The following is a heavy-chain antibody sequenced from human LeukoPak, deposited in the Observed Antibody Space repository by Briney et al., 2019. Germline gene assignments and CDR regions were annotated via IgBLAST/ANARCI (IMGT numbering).Heavy chain of an antibody. J-gene: IGHJ4*02. CDR3: AKRGRYYFDQ. Sequence: PGGCLRFSCAASGFTFSSYAMSWVRQAPGKGLEWVSTITASGGTYYADSLKGRFTISRDTSKNTLYLQTNSLRAEDTAVYYCAKRGRYYFDQWGQGTLVTVSS. V-gene: IGHV3-23*01. CDR1: GFTFSSYA. CDR2: ITASGGT.